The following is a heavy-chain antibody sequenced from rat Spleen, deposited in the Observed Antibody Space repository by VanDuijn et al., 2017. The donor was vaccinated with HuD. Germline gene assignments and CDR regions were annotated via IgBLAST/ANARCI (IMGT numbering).Heavy chain of an antibody. CDR2: ISYDGSST. CDR1: GFTFSDYY. CDR3: ARQGDA. J-gene: IGHJ4*01. Sequence: EVQLVESDGGLVQPGRSLKLSCAASGFTFSDYYMAWVRQAPTKGLEWVATISYDGSSTYYRDSVKGRFTISRDNAKSTLYLQMDSLRSEDTATYYCARQGDAWGQGASVTVSS. V-gene: IGHV5-29*01.